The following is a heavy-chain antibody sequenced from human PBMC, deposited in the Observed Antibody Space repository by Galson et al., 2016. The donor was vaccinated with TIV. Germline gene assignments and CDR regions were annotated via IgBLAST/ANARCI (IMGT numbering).Heavy chain of an antibody. CDR2: VSGSGYGT. CDR3: AKGAAWDTSMGGLGFWFDY. D-gene: IGHD5-18*01. V-gene: IGHV3-23*01. Sequence: SLRLSCAASGFTFSAYAMTWVRQGPGKGLEWVSLVSGSGYGTYYADSVKGRFTISRDNSKNTVYLQMSGLKDEDTAVYYCAKGAAWDTSMGGLGFWFDYWGQGTPVTVSS. J-gene: IGHJ4*02. CDR1: GFTFSAYA.